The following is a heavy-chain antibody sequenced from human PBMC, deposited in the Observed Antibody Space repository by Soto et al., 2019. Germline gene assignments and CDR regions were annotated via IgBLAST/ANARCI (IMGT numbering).Heavy chain of an antibody. CDR2: IYHTGTT. Sequence: KPSETLSLTCTVSGGSISSYYWSWIRQPPGKGLEWIGSIYHTGTTYYNPSLKSPVIMSVDTSKNQFSLELNSVTAADTAVYYCATRNPSSPYFDYWGRGTLVTVSS. CDR1: GGSISSYY. D-gene: IGHD4-4*01. V-gene: IGHV4-59*04. CDR3: ATRNPSSPYFDY. J-gene: IGHJ4*02.